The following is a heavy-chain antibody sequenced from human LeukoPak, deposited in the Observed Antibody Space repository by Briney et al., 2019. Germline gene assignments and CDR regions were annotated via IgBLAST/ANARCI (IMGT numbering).Heavy chain of an antibody. CDR3: AKDHSSGYPDAFDI. D-gene: IGHD3-10*01. Sequence: GGSLRLSCAVSGFPFSSYEMNWVRQAPGKGLEWVSYISSGGFTIYYADSVKGRFTISRDNSKNTLYLQMNSLRAEDTAVYYCAKDHSSGYPDAFDIWGQGTMVTVSS. J-gene: IGHJ3*02. CDR2: ISSGGFTI. CDR1: GFPFSSYE. V-gene: IGHV3-48*03.